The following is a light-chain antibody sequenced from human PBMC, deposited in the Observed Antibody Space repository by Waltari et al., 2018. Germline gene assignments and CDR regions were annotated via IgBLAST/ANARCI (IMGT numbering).Light chain of an antibody. CDR3: AAWDDSLKGVL. J-gene: IGLJ2*01. Sequence: QSVLTQTPSVSEAPRQRVTISCSGSRSNIGNNAVTCYQQVPGKAPKLLVFADDLLPSGVSDRFSGSKSGTSASLAISGLRSEDEGVYFCAAWDDSLKGVLFGGGTKLTVL. CDR2: ADD. CDR1: RSNIGNNA. V-gene: IGLV1-36*01.